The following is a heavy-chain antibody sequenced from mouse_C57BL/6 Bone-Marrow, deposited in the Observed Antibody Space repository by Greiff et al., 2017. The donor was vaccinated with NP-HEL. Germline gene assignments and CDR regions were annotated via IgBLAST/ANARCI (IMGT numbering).Heavy chain of an antibody. CDR3: ARYYYGSSPNWYFDV. CDR2: IDPSDSYT. D-gene: IGHD1-1*01. CDR1: GYTFTSYW. Sequence: QVQLQQSGAELVMPGASVKLSCKASGYTFTSYWMHWVKQRPGQGLEWIGEIDPSDSYTNYNQKFKGKSTLTVDKSSSTAYMQLSSLTSEDSAVYYCARYYYGSSPNWYFDVWGTGTTVTVSS. J-gene: IGHJ1*03. V-gene: IGHV1-69*01.